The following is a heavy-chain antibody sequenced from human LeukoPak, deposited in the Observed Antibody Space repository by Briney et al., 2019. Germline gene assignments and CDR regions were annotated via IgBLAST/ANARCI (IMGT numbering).Heavy chain of an antibody. J-gene: IGHJ4*02. CDR1: GFSLSTTGVA. D-gene: IGHD3-10*01. CDR2: IFWHDDE. V-gene: IGHV2-5*01. Sequence: SGPTLVNPTQTLTLTCTFSGFSLSTTGVAVGWIRQPPGEALEWLALIFWHDDEQYNPSLQSRLTIAKGNSENQVVLTLDDVDPGDTGTYFCAHRDGGSGSHPFDYWGPGAPVTVSS. CDR3: AHRDGGSGSHPFDY.